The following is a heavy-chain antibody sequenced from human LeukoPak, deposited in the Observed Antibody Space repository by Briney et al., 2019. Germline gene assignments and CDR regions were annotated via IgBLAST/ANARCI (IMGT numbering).Heavy chain of an antibody. CDR3: AKDIEAAGLFFDY. CDR1: GFTFSDYH. V-gene: IGHV3-11*04. CDR2: ISNGGDI. D-gene: IGHD6-13*01. Sequence: PGGSLRLSCAASGFTFSDYHMAWIRQAPGKGLQWVSYISNGGDIYYADSVKGRFTISRDNAKNSLYLQMNSLRAEDTALYYCAKDIEAAGLFFDYWGQGTLVTVSS. J-gene: IGHJ4*02.